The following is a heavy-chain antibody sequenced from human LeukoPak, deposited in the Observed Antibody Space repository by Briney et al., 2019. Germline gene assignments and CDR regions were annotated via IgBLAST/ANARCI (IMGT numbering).Heavy chain of an antibody. CDR1: GFTFSTYA. CDR2: ISHIHSGGTP. J-gene: IGHJ4*02. D-gene: IGHD3-22*01. V-gene: IGHV3-23*01. Sequence: GGSLRLSCTASGFTFSTYALSCVRQAPEMGLQWVSAISHIHSGGTPYYADSVKGRFTISRDDSKNTLYLQMNSLRAEDTAVYYCAKAPMYDNTCYYREYEHWGQGTLVTVSS. CDR3: AKAPMYDNTCYYREYEH.